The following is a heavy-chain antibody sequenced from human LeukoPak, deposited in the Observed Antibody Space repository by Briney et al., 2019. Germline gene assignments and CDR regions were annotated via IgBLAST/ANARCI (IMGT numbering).Heavy chain of an antibody. CDR1: GYTFTSYD. CDR3: ARGLIYGSGSYYKD. J-gene: IGHJ4*02. Sequence: ASVKVSCKASGYTFTSYDVNWVRQATGQGLEWMGWMNPNSGNTGYAQKFQGRVTMTRNTSISTAYMELSSLRSEDTAVYYCARGLIYGSGSYYKDWGQGTLVTVSS. V-gene: IGHV1-8*01. D-gene: IGHD3-10*01. CDR2: MNPNSGNT.